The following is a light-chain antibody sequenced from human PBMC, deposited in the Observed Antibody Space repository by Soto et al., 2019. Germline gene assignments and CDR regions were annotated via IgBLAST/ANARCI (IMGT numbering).Light chain of an antibody. CDR3: QQYSEWPLT. J-gene: IGKJ4*01. Sequence: EIVMTQSPATLSVSPGERATLSCWASQSVRSNLAWYQQKPGQGPRLLIYGASTRATGIPGRFSGSGSGTEFTLTITNLQSEDFAVYNCQQYSEWPLTFGGGTKVDIK. CDR2: GAS. V-gene: IGKV3-15*01. CDR1: QSVRSN.